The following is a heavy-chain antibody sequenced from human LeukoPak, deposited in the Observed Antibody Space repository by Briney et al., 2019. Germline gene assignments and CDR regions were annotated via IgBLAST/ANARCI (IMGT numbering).Heavy chain of an antibody. Sequence: GGSLRLSCAASGFTVSSNYMSWGRQAPGKGLEWVSSISSSSSYIYYADSVKGRFTISRDNAKNSLYLQMNSLRAEDTAVYYCAKEFDSGGYGANFDSWGQGTLVTVSS. J-gene: IGHJ4*02. V-gene: IGHV3-21*01. CDR3: AKEFDSGGYGANFDS. CDR2: ISSSSSYI. D-gene: IGHD3-10*01. CDR1: GFTVSSNY.